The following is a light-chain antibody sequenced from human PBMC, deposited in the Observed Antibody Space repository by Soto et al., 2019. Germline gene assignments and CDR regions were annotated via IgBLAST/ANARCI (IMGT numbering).Light chain of an antibody. V-gene: IGLV1-44*01. J-gene: IGLJ1*01. CDR2: SNN. CDR3: VAWDDTLKAYV. CDR1: SSNIESNT. Sequence: QSVLTQPPSASGTPGQRGTISCSGGSSNIESNTVNWYRQLPGAAPTLLIYSNNQRPSGVPDRFSGSKSGTSGSLTISGLQSEDEADYYCVAWDDTLKAYVLGHGTKLTVL.